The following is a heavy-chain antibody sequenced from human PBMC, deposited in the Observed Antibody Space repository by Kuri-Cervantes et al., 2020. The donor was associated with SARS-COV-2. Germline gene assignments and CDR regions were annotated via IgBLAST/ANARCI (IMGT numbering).Heavy chain of an antibody. V-gene: IGHV3-9*01. J-gene: IGHJ4*02. CDR3: ARDGVKDDYGFSSY. CDR2: ISWNSGSI. D-gene: IGHD4-17*01. Sequence: LSLTCAASGFTFDDYVMHWVRQAPGKGLEWVSGISWNSGSIGYADSVKGRFTISRDNAKNSLYLQMNSLRDEDTAVYYCARDGVKDDYGFSSYWGQGTLVTVSS. CDR1: GFTFDDYV.